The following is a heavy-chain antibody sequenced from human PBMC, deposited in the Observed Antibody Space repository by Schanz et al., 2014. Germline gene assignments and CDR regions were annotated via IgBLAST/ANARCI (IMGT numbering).Heavy chain of an antibody. CDR3: AKVWGSDYFYPFDY. V-gene: IGHV3-21*02. D-gene: IGHD3-22*01. J-gene: IGHJ4*02. Sequence: EVQVVESGGGLVRPGGSLRLSCSGFTVSAYSANWVRQAPGKGLEWVSTIASGGSHTFYADSVTGRFTISGDNSKNTLYLQMSSLRAEDTXVYYCAKVWGSDYFYPFDYWGQGTLVTVSS. CDR1: GFTVSAYS. CDR2: IASGGSHT.